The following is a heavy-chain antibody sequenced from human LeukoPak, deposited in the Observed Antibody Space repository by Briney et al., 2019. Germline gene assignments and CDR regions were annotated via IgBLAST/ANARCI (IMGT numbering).Heavy chain of an antibody. J-gene: IGHJ6*02. Sequence: ASVKASCKASGYTFTSYDINWVRQATGQGLEWMGWMNPNSGNTGYAQKFQGRVTMTRNTSISTAYMELSSLRSEDTAVYYCARGSGKGYCSGGSCYRGPYYYYGMDVWGQGTTVTVSS. V-gene: IGHV1-8*01. CDR2: MNPNSGNT. D-gene: IGHD2-15*01. CDR1: GYTFTSYD. CDR3: ARGSGKGYCSGGSCYRGPYYYYGMDV.